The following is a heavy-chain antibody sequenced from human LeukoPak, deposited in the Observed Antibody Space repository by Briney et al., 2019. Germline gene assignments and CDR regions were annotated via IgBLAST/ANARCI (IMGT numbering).Heavy chain of an antibody. V-gene: IGHV5-51*01. CDR1: GYSFTNYW. Sequence: GESLKISCKGSGYSFTNYWIGWVRQMPGKGLEWMGIVNPDDSDTIYSPSFQGQVTISADESITTAYLQWSSLKASDTAMYYCARLRWPRGGRSSFDYWGQGALVTVSS. J-gene: IGHJ4*02. CDR3: ARLRWPRGGRSSFDY. D-gene: IGHD3-10*01. CDR2: VNPDDSDT.